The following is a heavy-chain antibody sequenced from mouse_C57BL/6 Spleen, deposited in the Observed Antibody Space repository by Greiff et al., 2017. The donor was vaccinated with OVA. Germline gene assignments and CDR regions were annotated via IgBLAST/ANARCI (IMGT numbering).Heavy chain of an antibody. D-gene: IGHD3-2*02. J-gene: IGHJ3*01. CDR1: GYAFSSYW. CDR3: ARKGAAQAPWFAY. V-gene: IGHV1-80*01. CDR2: IYPGDGDT. Sequence: VQLQQSGAELVKPGASVKISCKASGYAFSSYWMNWVKQRPGKGLEWIGQIYPGDGDTTYNGKFKGKATLTADKSSSTAYMQLSSLTSEDSAVYFCARKGAAQAPWFAYWGQGTLVTVSA.